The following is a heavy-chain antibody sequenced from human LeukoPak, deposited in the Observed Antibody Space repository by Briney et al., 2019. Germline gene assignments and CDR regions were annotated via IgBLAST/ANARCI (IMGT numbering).Heavy chain of an antibody. CDR1: GGSFSGYY. J-gene: IGHJ4*02. CDR2: INHSGST. Sequence: SETLPLTCAVYGGSFSGYYWSWIRQPPGKGLEWIGEINHSGSTNYNPSLKSRVTISVDTSKNQFSLKLSSVTAADTAVYYCARGDHQGYSRRFDYWGQGTLVTVSS. V-gene: IGHV4-34*01. CDR3: ARGDHQGYSRRFDY. D-gene: IGHD4-11*01.